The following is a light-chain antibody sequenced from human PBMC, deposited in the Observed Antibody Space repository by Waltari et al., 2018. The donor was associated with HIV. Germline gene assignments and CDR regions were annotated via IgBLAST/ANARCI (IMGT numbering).Light chain of an antibody. CDR1: SGHSTYA. CDR3: SSYAGSNSYV. CDR2: LNSDGSH. Sequence: QLVLTQSPSASASLGAPVKVPCTLSSGHSTYAIAWHQRQAEKGPRYLMKLNSDGSHNKGDGVPDRFSGSKSGNTASLTVSGLQAEDEADYYCSSYAGSNSYVFGTGTKVTVL. V-gene: IGLV4-69*01. J-gene: IGLJ1*01.